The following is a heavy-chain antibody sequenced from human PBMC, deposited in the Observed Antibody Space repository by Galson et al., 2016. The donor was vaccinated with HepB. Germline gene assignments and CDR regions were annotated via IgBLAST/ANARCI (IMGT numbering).Heavy chain of an antibody. J-gene: IGHJ4*02. CDR3: VRNSRGDS. D-gene: IGHD4-11*01. Sequence: SLRLSCAAFGFSFSTFWMSWIRQVPGKGLEWVANIKQDGSEKYYVDSVKGRFTVSRDNVKNSLYLQMNSLRAEDTAVYYCVRNSRGDSWGQGTQVTVSS. CDR2: IKQDGSEK. V-gene: IGHV3-7*03. CDR1: GFSFSTFW.